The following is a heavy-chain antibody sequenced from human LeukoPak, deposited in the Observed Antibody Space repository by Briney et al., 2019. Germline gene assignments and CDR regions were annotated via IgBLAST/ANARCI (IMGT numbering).Heavy chain of an antibody. D-gene: IGHD6-19*01. CDR3: ARAPRTRGGWFYFDY. Sequence: SGTLSLTCGVSGDSISSGNYWNCVRQPPGKGLEWIGDIYQSGITNYNPSLKSRVTMSVDKSKNEFSLKLDSVTAADTAVYYCARAPRTRGGWFYFDYWGQGILVTVSS. CDR2: IYQSGIT. J-gene: IGHJ4*02. CDR1: GDSISSGNY. V-gene: IGHV4-4*02.